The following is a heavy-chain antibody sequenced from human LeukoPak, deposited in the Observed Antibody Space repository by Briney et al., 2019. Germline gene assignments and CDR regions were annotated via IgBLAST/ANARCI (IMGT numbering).Heavy chain of an antibody. CDR1: GGTFSSYA. CDR3: ARDITLVRGVIRDPYYMDV. J-gene: IGHJ6*03. V-gene: IGHV1-69*06. Sequence: ASVKVSCKASGGTFSSYAISWVRQAPGQGLEWMGGIIPIFGTANYAQKFQGRVTITADKSTSTAYMELRSLRSDDTAVYYCARDITLVRGVIRDPYYMDVWGKGTTVTVSS. D-gene: IGHD3-10*01. CDR2: IIPIFGTA.